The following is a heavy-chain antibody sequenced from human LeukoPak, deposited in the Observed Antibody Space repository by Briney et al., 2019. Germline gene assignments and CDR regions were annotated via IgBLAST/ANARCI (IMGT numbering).Heavy chain of an antibody. CDR1: GYQFTDYW. CDR3: ARTLGGLYTFDS. CDR2: IYPGDSDT. V-gene: IGHV5-51*01. J-gene: IGHJ4*02. Sequence: GESLKISFKGSGYQFTDYWIAWVRPRPGKGLGWMGIIYPGDSDTRYSPSFQGQVTISADKSISTAYLQWSGLKASDTAMYYCARTLGGLYTFDSWGQGTLVTVSS. D-gene: IGHD3-16*01.